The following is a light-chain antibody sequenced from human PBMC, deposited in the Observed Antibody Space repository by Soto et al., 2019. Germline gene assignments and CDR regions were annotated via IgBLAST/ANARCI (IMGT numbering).Light chain of an antibody. CDR1: QSVSSY. CDR2: DAS. CDR3: QQRVHCPALT. J-gene: IGKJ4*01. Sequence: EIVLTQSPATLSLSPGERATLSCRASQSVSSYLAWYQQKPGQAPRLLIYDASNRATGIPARFSGSGSGTDFTLTISSLEPEDYAVYYCQQRVHCPALTFGGGTKVEIK. V-gene: IGKV3-11*01.